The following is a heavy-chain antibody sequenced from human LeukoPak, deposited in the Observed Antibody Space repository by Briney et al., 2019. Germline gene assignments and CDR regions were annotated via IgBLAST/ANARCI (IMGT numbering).Heavy chain of an antibody. CDR3: ARDRSFCSGGSCYLYYYYYYMDA. CDR1: GYTFTGYY. Sequence: ASVKVSCKASGYTFTGYYMHWVRQAPGQGLEWMGWINPNSGGTNYAQKFQGRVTMTRDTSISTAYMELSRLRSDDTAVYYCARDRSFCSGGSCYLYYYYYYMDAWGKGTTVTVSS. D-gene: IGHD2-15*01. CDR2: INPNSGGT. J-gene: IGHJ6*03. V-gene: IGHV1-2*02.